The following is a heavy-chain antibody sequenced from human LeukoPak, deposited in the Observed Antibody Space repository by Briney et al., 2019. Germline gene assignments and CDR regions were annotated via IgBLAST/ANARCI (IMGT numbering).Heavy chain of an antibody. Sequence: GGSLRLSCAASGFAFSSYPMTWVRQAPGKGLEWVANIKQDGSEKYYVDSVKGRFAVSRDNAKNSLSLQMNILRVEDTAVYYCARGVSWTFDNWGRGALVTVSS. CDR2: IKQDGSEK. CDR1: GFAFSSYP. CDR3: ARGVSWTFDN. D-gene: IGHD6-13*01. V-gene: IGHV3-7*04. J-gene: IGHJ4*02.